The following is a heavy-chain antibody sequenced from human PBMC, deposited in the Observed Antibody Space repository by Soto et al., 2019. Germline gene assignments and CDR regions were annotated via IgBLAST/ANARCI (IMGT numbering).Heavy chain of an antibody. CDR2: ISSSSSYI. Sequence: GGSLRLSCAASGFTFSSYSMNWVRQAPGKGLEWVSSISSSSSYIYYADSVKGRFTISRDNAKNSLYLQMNSLRAEDTAVYYCARDYSPIVVVPAAIRWGMDVWGQGTTVTVS. CDR1: GFTFSSYS. V-gene: IGHV3-21*01. CDR3: ARDYSPIVVVPAAIRWGMDV. J-gene: IGHJ6*02. D-gene: IGHD2-2*01.